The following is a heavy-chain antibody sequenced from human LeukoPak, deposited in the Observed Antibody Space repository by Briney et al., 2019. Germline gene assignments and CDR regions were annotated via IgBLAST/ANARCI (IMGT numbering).Heavy chain of an antibody. CDR3: VLVYDPSGWGEYFQH. D-gene: IGHD3-22*01. CDR1: GGSISSSSYY. CDR2: IYYSGST. V-gene: IGHV4-39*07. J-gene: IGHJ1*01. Sequence: PSQTLSLTCAVSGGSISSSSYYWGWIRQPPGKGLEWIGSIYYSGSTYYNPSLKSRVTISVDTSKNQFSLKLSSVTAADTAVYYCVLVYDPSGWGEYFQHWGQGTLVTVSS.